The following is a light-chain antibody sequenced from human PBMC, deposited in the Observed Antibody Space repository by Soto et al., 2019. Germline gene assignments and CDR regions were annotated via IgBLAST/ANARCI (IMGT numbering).Light chain of an antibody. Sequence: EIVLTQSPGTLSLSPGERATLSCRASQSISSYYLAWYQQKPGQAPRLLIHAASSRATGVPGRFSGSGSGTTFTLTIRRLEPEDFAVYYCQQYGSSRPWTFGQGTKVEIK. CDR2: AAS. V-gene: IGKV3-20*01. CDR1: QSISSYY. J-gene: IGKJ1*01. CDR3: QQYGSSRPWT.